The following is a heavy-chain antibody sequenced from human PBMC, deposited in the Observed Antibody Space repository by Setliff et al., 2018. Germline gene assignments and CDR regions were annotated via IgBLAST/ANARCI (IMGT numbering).Heavy chain of an antibody. D-gene: IGHD5-12*01. CDR2: INPNSGAV. CDR3: ARDDDGPVAHSDMKHGDY. J-gene: IGHJ4*02. Sequence: ASVKVSCKASGYTFTASYMHWVRQAPGQGLEWMGYINPNSGAVDYAQKFQGRVTMTRDTSISTAYLDLSSLRDEDTALYYCARDDDGPVAHSDMKHGDYWGQGTLVTVSS. CDR1: GYTFTASY. V-gene: IGHV1-2*02.